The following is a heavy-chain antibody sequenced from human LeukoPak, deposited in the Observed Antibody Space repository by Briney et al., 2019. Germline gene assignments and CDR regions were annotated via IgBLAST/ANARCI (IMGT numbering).Heavy chain of an antibody. CDR1: GFSFTNAW. CDR3: TTLWGGGPDS. V-gene: IGHV3-15*01. J-gene: IGHJ4*02. Sequence: GGSLRLSCAASGFSFTNAWMSWVRQAPSKGLEYIGRIKSKTDGGTPEYAAPVKGRFTISRGDSKDTLYLQMNSLKTEDTAVYYCTTLWGGGPDSWGQGTLVTVSS. CDR2: IKSKTDGGTP. D-gene: IGHD3-16*01.